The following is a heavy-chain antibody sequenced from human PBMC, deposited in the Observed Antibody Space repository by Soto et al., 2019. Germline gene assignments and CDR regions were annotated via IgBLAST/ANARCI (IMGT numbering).Heavy chain of an antibody. CDR1: GFTFSSYW. CDR2: IKQDGGDK. D-gene: IGHD6-19*01. CDR3: ARVAGLAGHV. J-gene: IGHJ4*02. Sequence: EAQLMESGGGLVKPGGSLRLSCAASGFTFSSYWISWVRQAPGKGLEWVANIKQDGGDKYYVDSVKGRFIISRDNAKNSLYLQMDSMRAEDTAVYYCARVAGLAGHVWGQGTLVTVSS. V-gene: IGHV3-7*01.